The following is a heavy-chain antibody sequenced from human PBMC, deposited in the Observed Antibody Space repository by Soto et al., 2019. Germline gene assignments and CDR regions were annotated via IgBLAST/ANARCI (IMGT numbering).Heavy chain of an antibody. Sequence: PSETLSLTCAVSGGSISSYYWSWIRQPPGKGLEWIGYIYSSGSTNYNPSLRSRVTFSLDTFNNQFSLKLSSVTAADTAVYYCARDRGGSRATAISFDPWGQGTLVTVSS. V-gene: IGHV4-59*01. CDR3: ARDRGGSRATAISFDP. CDR1: GGSISSYY. J-gene: IGHJ5*02. D-gene: IGHD2-15*01. CDR2: IYSSGST.